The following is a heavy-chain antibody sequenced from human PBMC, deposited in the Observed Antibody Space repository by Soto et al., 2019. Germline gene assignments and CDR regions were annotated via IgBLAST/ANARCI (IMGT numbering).Heavy chain of an antibody. CDR3: ARSLVATTSYYYGMDV. V-gene: IGHV5-10-1*01. Sequence: GESLKISCKGSGYSFTSYWISGVRQMPGKGLEWMGRLDPSDSYTNYSPSFQGHVTISADKSISTAYLQWSSLKASDTAMYYCARSLVATTSYYYGMDVWGQGTTVTVSS. CDR2: LDPSDSYT. J-gene: IGHJ6*02. CDR1: GYSFTSYW. D-gene: IGHD5-12*01.